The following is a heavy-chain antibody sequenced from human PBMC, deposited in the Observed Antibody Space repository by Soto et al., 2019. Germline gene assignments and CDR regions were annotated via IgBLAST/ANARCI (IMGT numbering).Heavy chain of an antibody. V-gene: IGHV1-18*03. CDR3: ARDADFWSGYVDY. Sequence: QVQLLQSGAEVKKAGASVKVSCEASGFTFTSYGFSWVRQAPGQGLEWMGWINPYNGKKNYAQNFQGRITMTIDASKDTVYMAVRSLRSDDMAVYYCARDADFWSGYVDYWGQGTLVTVSS. J-gene: IGHJ4*02. CDR2: INPYNGKK. CDR1: GFTFTSYG. D-gene: IGHD3-3*01.